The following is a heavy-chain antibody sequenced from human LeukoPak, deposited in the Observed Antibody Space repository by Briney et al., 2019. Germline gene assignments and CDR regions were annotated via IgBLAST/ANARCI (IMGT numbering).Heavy chain of an antibody. CDR1: GFTFSSYS. V-gene: IGHV3-23*01. CDR2: ISGSGGTA. D-gene: IGHD3-22*01. Sequence: GGSLRLSCAASGFTFSSYSMNWVRQAPGKGLEWVSAISGSGGTAYYADSVKGRFTISRDNFKNTLYLQMNSLRAEDTAVYYCAKKGYYDGSGYYMYYFDHWGQGTLVTVSS. CDR3: AKKGYYDGSGYYMYYFDH. J-gene: IGHJ4*02.